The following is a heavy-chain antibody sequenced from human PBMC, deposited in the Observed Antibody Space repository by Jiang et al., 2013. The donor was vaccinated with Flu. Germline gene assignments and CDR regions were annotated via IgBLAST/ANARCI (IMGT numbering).Heavy chain of an antibody. D-gene: IGHD3-22*01. CDR2: INAGNGNT. CDR3: ARGFPGGDSSGYYSLSDY. J-gene: IGHJ4*02. V-gene: IGHV1-3*01. CDR1: GYTFTSYA. Sequence: VKVSCKASGYTFTSYAMHWVRQAPGQRLEWMGWINAGNGNTKYSQKFQGRVTITRDTSASTAYMELSSLRSEDTAVYYCARGFPGGDSSGYYSLSDYWGQGTLVTVSS.